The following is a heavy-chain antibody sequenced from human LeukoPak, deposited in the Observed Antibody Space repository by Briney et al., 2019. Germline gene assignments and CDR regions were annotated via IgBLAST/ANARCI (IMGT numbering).Heavy chain of an antibody. CDR2: ISGSGGST. D-gene: IGHD2-2*01. CDR3: ARLLGYCSSTSCYAHAFDI. J-gene: IGHJ3*02. CDR1: GFTFSDYW. Sequence: GGSLRLSCAASGFTFSDYWMTWVRQAPGKGLEWVSAISGSGGSTYYADSVKGRFTISRDNSKNTLYLQMNSLRAEDTAVYYCARLLGYCSSTSCYAHAFDIWGQGTMVTVSS. V-gene: IGHV3-23*01.